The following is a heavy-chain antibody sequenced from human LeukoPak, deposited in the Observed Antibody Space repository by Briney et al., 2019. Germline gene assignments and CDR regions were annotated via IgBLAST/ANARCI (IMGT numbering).Heavy chain of an antibody. J-gene: IGHJ5*02. CDR1: GFSFSTYG. V-gene: IGHV3-33*01. Sequence: GRSLRLSCAASGFSFSTYGMHWVRQAPGKGLEWVAVIWYDGSNENYPDSVKGRFTISRDNSKNTVYLQVNSLGVEDTAVYYCARDRAGGDHRYFGSWGQGTPVTVSS. CDR2: IWYDGSNE. CDR3: ARDRAGGDHRYFGS. D-gene: IGHD3-3*01.